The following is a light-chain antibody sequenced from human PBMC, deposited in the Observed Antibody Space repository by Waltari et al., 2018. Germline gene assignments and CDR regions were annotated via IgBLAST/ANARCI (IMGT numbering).Light chain of an antibody. Sequence: EIVMTQSPATLSVSPGERATHSCRASQSVSSNLAWYQQKPGQAPRLLIYGASTRATGIPARFSGSGSGTEFTLTISSLQSEDFASYYCQQSFTAPRVTFGGGTKMEV. CDR3: QQSFTAPRVT. CDR1: QSVSSN. J-gene: IGKJ4*01. V-gene: IGKV3-15*01. CDR2: GAS.